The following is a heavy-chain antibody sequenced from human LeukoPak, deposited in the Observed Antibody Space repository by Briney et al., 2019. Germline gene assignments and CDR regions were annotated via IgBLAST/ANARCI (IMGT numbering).Heavy chain of an antibody. D-gene: IGHD2-21*02. CDR2: IYSGGST. J-gene: IGHJ4*02. Sequence: GGSLRLSCAASGFTVSSNYMSWVRQAPGKGLEWVSVIYSGGSTYYADSVKGRFTISRDNSKNTLYLQMNSLRAEDTAVYYCARETVVTATIDYWGQGTLVVVSS. CDR3: ARETVVTATIDY. V-gene: IGHV3-66*01. CDR1: GFTVSSNY.